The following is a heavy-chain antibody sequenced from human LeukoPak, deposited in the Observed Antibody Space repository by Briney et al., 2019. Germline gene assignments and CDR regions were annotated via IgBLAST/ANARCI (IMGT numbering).Heavy chain of an antibody. CDR2: IYNSGST. CDR3: AREYRSSWYLNWFDP. J-gene: IGHJ5*02. Sequence: SETLSLTCTVSGYSISSGYYWGWIRQSPGKGLEWIGSIYNSGSTYYNPSLKSRVTISIDTSKNQFSLKLSSVTAADTAVYCCAREYRSSWYLNWFDPWGQGTLVTVSS. D-gene: IGHD6-13*01. CDR1: GYSISSGYY. V-gene: IGHV4-38-2*02.